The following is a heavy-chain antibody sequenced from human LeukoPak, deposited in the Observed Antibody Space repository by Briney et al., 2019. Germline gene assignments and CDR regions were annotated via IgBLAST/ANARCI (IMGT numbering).Heavy chain of an antibody. J-gene: IGHJ6*02. CDR3: AKEDPRTQWYYGMDV. CDR1: GLTFSDYY. D-gene: IGHD2-15*01. CDR2: ISGSGGST. V-gene: IGHV3-23*01. Sequence: GGSLRLSCAASGLTFSDYYMSWIRQAPGKGLEWVSAISGSGGSTYYADSVKGRFTISRDNSKNTLYLQMNSLRAEDTAVYYCAKEDPRTQWYYGMDVWGQGTTVTVSS.